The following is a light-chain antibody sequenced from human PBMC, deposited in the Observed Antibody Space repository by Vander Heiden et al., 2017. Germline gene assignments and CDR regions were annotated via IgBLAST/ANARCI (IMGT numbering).Light chain of an antibody. J-gene: IGLJ2*01. CDR2: DDV. V-gene: IGLV3-21*02. CDR1: RVGSRI. CDR3: QVWDSGSDHWL. Sequence: SYVLTPPPSVSGAPGQTARITCGGDRVGSRIVNWYQQKAGQAPVVVVYDDVARPSGIPERFSGSNSGNTATLTITRVAAGDEADYYCQVWDSGSDHWLFGGGTKLTVL.